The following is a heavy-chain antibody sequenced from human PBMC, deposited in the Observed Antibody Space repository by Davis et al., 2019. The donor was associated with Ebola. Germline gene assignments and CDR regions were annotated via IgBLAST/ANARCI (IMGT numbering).Heavy chain of an antibody. D-gene: IGHD2-2*01. Sequence: GESLKISCAASGFTFSNSDVTWVRQAPGKGLEWVSYISGTSRTIYYADSVKGWFTISRDNAKNSLFLQMNSLGAEDTAVYYCARAAVSASKSWFDPWGQGTLVTVSS. J-gene: IGHJ5*02. CDR2: ISGTSRTI. CDR1: GFTFSNSD. CDR3: ARAAVSASKSWFDP. V-gene: IGHV3-48*04.